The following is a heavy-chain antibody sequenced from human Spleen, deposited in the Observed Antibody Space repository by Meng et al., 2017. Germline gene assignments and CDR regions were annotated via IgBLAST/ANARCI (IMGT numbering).Heavy chain of an antibody. CDR1: GDSISSSTSY. V-gene: IGHV4-31*03. D-gene: IGHD1-14*01. CDR3: ARDPRGQVSTFDI. Sequence: QVQLQESGPGLVKPSQTLSLTCTVSGDSISSSTSYWSWIRHHPEKGLEWIGYIYYSGTTYYNPSLKSRINISLDTSKNQFSLQLSSVTAADTAVYYCARDPRGQVSTFDIWGQGTLVTVSS. J-gene: IGHJ3*02. CDR2: IYYSGTT.